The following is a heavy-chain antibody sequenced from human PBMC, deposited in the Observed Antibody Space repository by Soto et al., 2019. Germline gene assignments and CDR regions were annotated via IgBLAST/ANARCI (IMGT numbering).Heavy chain of an antibody. CDR2: ISSSSSYI. Sequence: GGSLRLSCAASGFTFSSYSMNWVRQAPGKGLEWVSSISSSSSYIYYADSVKGRFTISRDNAKNSLYLQMNNLRAEDTAVYYCARDQTSGYDSYYYYMDVWGKGTTVTVSS. D-gene: IGHD5-12*01. CDR3: ARDQTSGYDSYYYYMDV. J-gene: IGHJ6*03. V-gene: IGHV3-21*01. CDR1: GFTFSSYS.